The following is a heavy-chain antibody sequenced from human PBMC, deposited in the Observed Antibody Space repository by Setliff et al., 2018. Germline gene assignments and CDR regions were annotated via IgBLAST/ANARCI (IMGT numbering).Heavy chain of an antibody. J-gene: IGHJ6*03. D-gene: IGHD7-27*01. V-gene: IGHV1-8*03. Sequence: ASVKVSCKASGGTFSIYTISWVRQAPGQGLEWMGWMNPNSGNTGYAQKFQGRVTITRNTSISTAYMELSSLRSEDTAVYYCARGLGSYYYYMDVWGKGTTVTVSS. CDR3: ARGLGSYYYYMDV. CDR1: GGTFSIYT. CDR2: MNPNSGNT.